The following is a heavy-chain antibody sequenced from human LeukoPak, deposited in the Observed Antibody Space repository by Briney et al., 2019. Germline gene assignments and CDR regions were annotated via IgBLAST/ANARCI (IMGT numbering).Heavy chain of an antibody. CDR3: AKDREVPALDY. Sequence: PGRSLRLSCGASGFTFSSCGMHWVRQAPGKGLEWVAAISYDGSEKYYADSVKGRFTISRDNSKNTVYLQMNSLRADDTAVYYCAKDREVPALDYWGQGTLVTVSS. CDR2: ISYDGSEK. D-gene: IGHD1-1*01. V-gene: IGHV3-30*18. J-gene: IGHJ4*02. CDR1: GFTFSSCG.